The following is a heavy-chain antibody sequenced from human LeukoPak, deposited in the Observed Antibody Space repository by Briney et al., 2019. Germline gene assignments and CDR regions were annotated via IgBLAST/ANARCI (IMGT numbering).Heavy chain of an antibody. CDR2: ISGSGGST. CDR3: AKAPREYCSSASCPNWFDP. J-gene: IGHJ5*02. V-gene: IGHV3-23*01. D-gene: IGHD2-2*01. Sequence: GGSLRLSCAASGFTFSSYAMKWVRQAPGKGLEWVPAISGSGGSTYYADSVKGRFTISRDNSKNTLYLQMNSLRAEDTAVYYCAKAPREYCSSASCPNWFDPWGQGTLVTVSS. CDR1: GFTFSSYA.